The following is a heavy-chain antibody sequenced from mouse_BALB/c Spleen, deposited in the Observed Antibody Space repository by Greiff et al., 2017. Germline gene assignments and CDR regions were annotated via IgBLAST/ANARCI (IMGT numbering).Heavy chain of an antibody. CDR1: GFTFTDYY. CDR2: IRNKANGYTT. V-gene: IGHV7-3*02. D-gene: IGHD1-1*01. J-gene: IGHJ3*01. Sequence: EVMLVESGGGLVQPGGSLRLSCATSGFTFTDYYMSWVRQPPGKALEWLGFIRNKANGYTTEYSASVKGRFTISRDNSQSILYLQMNTLRAEDSATYDCARDKTTVRFAYWGQGTLVTVSA. CDR3: ARDKTTVRFAY.